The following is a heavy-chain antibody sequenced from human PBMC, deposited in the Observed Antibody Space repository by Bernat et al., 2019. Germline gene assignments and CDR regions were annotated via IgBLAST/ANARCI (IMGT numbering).Heavy chain of an antibody. D-gene: IGHD3-22*01. CDR1: GFTVSSNY. J-gene: IGHJ3*02. Sequence: EVQLVESGGGLVQPGGSLRLSCAASGFTVSSNYMSWVRQAPGKGLEWVSVIYSGGSTYYADSVKGRFTISRDNSKNTLYLQMNSLRAEDTAVYYCARDESYYYDSSGYYQTYASDIWGQGTMVTVSS. CDR2: IYSGGST. CDR3: ARDESYYYDSSGYYQTYASDI. V-gene: IGHV3-66*01.